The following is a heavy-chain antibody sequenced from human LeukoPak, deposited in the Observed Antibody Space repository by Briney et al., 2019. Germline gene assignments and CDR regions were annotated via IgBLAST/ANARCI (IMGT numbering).Heavy chain of an antibody. J-gene: IGHJ4*02. CDR2: INPNSGGT. V-gene: IGHV1-2*02. Sequence: ASVKVSCKASGYTFTGYYMHWVRQAPGQGLEWMGWINPNSGGTNYAQKFQGRVTMTRGTSISTAYMELSRLRSDDTAVYYCARAVEYSSPPGDYWGQGTLVTVSS. CDR3: ARAVEYSSPPGDY. D-gene: IGHD6-6*01. CDR1: GYTFTGYY.